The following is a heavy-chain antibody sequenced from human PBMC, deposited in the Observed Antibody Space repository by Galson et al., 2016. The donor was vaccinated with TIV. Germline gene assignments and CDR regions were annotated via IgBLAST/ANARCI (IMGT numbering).Heavy chain of an antibody. CDR3: ARNPYYYDSSFYD. J-gene: IGHJ4*02. Sequence: SVKVSCKVSGGTFSSYAITWVRQAPGQGLEWMGRIVPIFGTANYAQKFQGRVTITADELTTTAYMDLSSLRSEDTAFYYCARNPYYYDSSFYDWGQGTLVTVSS. D-gene: IGHD3-22*01. CDR2: IVPIFGTA. V-gene: IGHV1-69*13. CDR1: GGTFSSYA.